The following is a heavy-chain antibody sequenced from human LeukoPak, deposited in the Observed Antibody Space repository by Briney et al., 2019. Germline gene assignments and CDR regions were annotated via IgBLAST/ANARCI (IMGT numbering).Heavy chain of an antibody. CDR2: MNPNSGNT. Sequence: GASVKVSCKASGYTFTSYDINWVRQATGQGLEWMGWMNPNSGNTGYAQKFQGRVTMTRNTSISTAYMELSSPRSEDTAVYYCARGQSSDGYGSGPDFDYWGQGTLVTVSS. D-gene: IGHD3-10*01. V-gene: IGHV1-8*01. CDR3: ARGQSSDGYGSGPDFDY. J-gene: IGHJ4*02. CDR1: GYTFTSYD.